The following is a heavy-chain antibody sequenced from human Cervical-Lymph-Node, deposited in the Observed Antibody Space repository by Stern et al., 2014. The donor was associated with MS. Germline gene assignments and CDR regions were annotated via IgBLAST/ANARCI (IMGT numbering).Heavy chain of an antibody. CDR1: GGSISRSTYY. CDR2: IYYSGTT. Sequence: QLVESGPGLVKPSETLSLTCSVSGGSISRSTYYWGWIRQPPGKGLEWIGSIYYSGTTYYNPSLKSRVTIDTSTNQFSLRLPSVTAADTAVYYCARHDGWLPHYWSQGTLVTVSS. CDR3: ARHDGWLPHY. V-gene: IGHV4-39*01. D-gene: IGHD5-12*01. J-gene: IGHJ4*02.